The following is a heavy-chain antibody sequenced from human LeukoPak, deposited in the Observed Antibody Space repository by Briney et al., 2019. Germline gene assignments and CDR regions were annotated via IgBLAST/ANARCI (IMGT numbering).Heavy chain of an antibody. D-gene: IGHD3-10*01. V-gene: IGHV1-69*13. CDR2: IIPVFGSA. CDR3: ARGGLVSDHNWFDP. CDR1: GGTFSSYA. J-gene: IGHJ5*02. Sequence: GASVKVSCKASGGTFSSYAINWVRQAPGQGLEWMGGIIPVFGSAKYAQKFQGRVTITADESTSTAYMDLSGLRSEDTAVYYCARGGLVSDHNWFDPWGQGTLVTVSS.